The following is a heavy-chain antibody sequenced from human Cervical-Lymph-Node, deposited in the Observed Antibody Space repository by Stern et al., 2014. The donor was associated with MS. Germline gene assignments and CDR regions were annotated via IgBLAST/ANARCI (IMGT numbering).Heavy chain of an antibody. V-gene: IGHV7-4-1*02. J-gene: IGHJ5*02. D-gene: IGHD6-19*01. Sequence: QVQLVQSGSEFKKPGASVKVSCKASGYTFNNYAMNWVRPAPGQGLEWMGWISTNTGDPDYAQGFTGRFVFSMDTSVSTAYLQITSLKAEDTAVYYCARPNDSSGLFDQWGQGTLVTVSS. CDR3: ARPNDSSGLFDQ. CDR1: GYTFNNYA. CDR2: ISTNTGDP.